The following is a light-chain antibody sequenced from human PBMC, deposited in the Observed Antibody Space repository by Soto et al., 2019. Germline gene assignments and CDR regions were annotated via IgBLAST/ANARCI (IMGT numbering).Light chain of an antibody. CDR2: DTS. Sequence: EFVLTQSPVTLSLSPGERATLSCRASQSLANSFIAWYQQKPGQAPRLLIYDTSSRASGIPDRFSGSGSGTDFTLTISRLETEDFAVFYCQQYGTSEIIFGQGTRLEIK. CDR1: QSLANSF. CDR3: QQYGTSEII. V-gene: IGKV3-20*01. J-gene: IGKJ5*01.